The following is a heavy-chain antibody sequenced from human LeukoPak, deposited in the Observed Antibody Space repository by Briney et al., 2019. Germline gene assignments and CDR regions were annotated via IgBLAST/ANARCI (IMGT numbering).Heavy chain of an antibody. CDR1: GGSFSGYY. D-gene: IGHD6-6*01. Sequence: SETLSLTCAVYGGSFSGYYWGWIRQPPGKGLEWIGEINHSGSTNYNPSLKSRVTISVDTSKNQFSLKLSSVTAADTAVYYCARVPPPAARPVQGFYWGQGTLVTVSS. CDR2: INHSGST. V-gene: IGHV4-34*01. CDR3: ARVPPPAARPVQGFY. J-gene: IGHJ4*02.